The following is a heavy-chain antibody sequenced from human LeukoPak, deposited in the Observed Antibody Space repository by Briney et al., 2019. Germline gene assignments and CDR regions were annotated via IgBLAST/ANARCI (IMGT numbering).Heavy chain of an antibody. CDR2: IYYSGNT. D-gene: IGHD3-10*01. V-gene: IGHV4-39*07. J-gene: IGHJ3*02. CDR3: ARGSAYGSGSPGAFDI. Sequence: SETLSLTCTVSGGSISSSSYYWGWIRQPPGKGLEWIGSIYYSGNTYYNPSLKSRVIISVDTSKNQFSLKLSSVTAADTAVYYCARGSAYGSGSPGAFDIWGQGTMVTVSS. CDR1: GGSISSSSYY.